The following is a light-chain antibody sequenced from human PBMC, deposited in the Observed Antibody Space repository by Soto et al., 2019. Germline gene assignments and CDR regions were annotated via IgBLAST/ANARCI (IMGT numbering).Light chain of an antibody. J-gene: IGKJ1*01. V-gene: IGKV3-20*01. Sequence: IVLTQSPATLSLSPGKRATLSCRASQNISNYLIWYQQKPGQAPRLLIYDVSNRAAGIPARFSGSGSGTDFTLTISRLEPEDFAVYCCQQYGSSPWTFGQGTKVDIK. CDR1: QNISNY. CDR2: DVS. CDR3: QQYGSSPWT.